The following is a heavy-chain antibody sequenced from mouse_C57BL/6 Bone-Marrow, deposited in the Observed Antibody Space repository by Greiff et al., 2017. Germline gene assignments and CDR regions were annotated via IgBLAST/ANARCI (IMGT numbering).Heavy chain of an antibody. CDR2: IWWDDDK. CDR3: ARTVTGTKGWYFDY. CDR1: GFSLSTFGMG. Sequence: QVTLKECGPGILQPSQTLSLTCSFSGFSLSTFGMGVGWIRQPSGKGLEWLAHIWWDDDKYYNPALKSRLTISKDTSKNQVFLKIANVDTADTATYYCARTVTGTKGWYFDYWGQGTTLTVSS. J-gene: IGHJ2*01. V-gene: IGHV8-8*01. D-gene: IGHD4-1*01.